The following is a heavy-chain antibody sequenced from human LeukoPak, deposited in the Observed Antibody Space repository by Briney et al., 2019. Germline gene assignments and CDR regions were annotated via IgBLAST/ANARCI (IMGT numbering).Heavy chain of an antibody. V-gene: IGHV1-24*01. J-gene: IGHJ6*03. Sequence: WASVKVSCKVSGHTLSGLAIHWVRQAPGKGLEWMGNFDPEDDETIYSQEFQGRVTMTVDTSTDTAYMELTSLRSEDTAVYFCATATSYYYYMDVWGKGTTVTISS. CDR2: FDPEDDET. CDR1: GHTLSGLA. CDR3: ATATSYYYYMDV.